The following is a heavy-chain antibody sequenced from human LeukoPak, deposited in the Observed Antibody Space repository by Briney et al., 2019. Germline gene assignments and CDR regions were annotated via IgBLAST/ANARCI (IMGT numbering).Heavy chain of an antibody. CDR2: INLSSGST. Sequence: ASVKVSCKASGYTFTSYYMHWVRQAPGQGLEWMGIINLSSGSTSYAQKFQGRVTMTRDMSTSTVYMELSILRSEDKAVYYCAREIPYDYSNHYYFDYWGQGTLVTVSS. J-gene: IGHJ4*02. D-gene: IGHD4-11*01. V-gene: IGHV1-46*01. CDR3: AREIPYDYSNHYYFDY. CDR1: GYTFTSYY.